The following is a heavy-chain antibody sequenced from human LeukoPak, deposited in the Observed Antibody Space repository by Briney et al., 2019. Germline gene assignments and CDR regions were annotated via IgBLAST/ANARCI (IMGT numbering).Heavy chain of an antibody. CDR3: ARASSTVTPFDY. Sequence: AGSLTLSCVASGFPFGTYTMNWLRQAPGKGLEWVSSITSSSTYIYYVDSVKGRFTISRDNAKNSLYLQMNSLRAEDTAVYYCARASSTVTPFDYWGQGTLVTVSS. CDR1: GFPFGTYT. J-gene: IGHJ4*02. V-gene: IGHV3-21*01. CDR2: ITSSSTYI. D-gene: IGHD4-17*01.